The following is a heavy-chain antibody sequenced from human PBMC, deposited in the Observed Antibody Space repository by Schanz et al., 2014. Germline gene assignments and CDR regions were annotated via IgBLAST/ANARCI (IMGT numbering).Heavy chain of an antibody. Sequence: EVQLVESGGGLVKPGGSLRLSCEASEFTFSSYKMNWVRQAPGKGLEWLSYIATSSSTRHYADSVKGRVTISRDNAKNSLYLQMNSLRAEDTAVYYCARVHHYDPSGWGYFDYWGQGALVTVSS. J-gene: IGHJ4*02. CDR3: ARVHHYDPSGWGYFDY. D-gene: IGHD3-22*01. CDR2: IATSSSTR. CDR1: EFTFSSYK. V-gene: IGHV3-48*01.